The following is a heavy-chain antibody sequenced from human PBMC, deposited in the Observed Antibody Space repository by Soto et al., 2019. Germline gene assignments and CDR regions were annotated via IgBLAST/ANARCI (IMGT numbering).Heavy chain of an antibody. V-gene: IGHV3-30*18. D-gene: IGHD2-15*01. Sequence: GVSLRLSCAAPGFTFSSYGMHWVRQAPGKGLEWVAVISYDGSNKYYADSVKGRFTISRDNSKNTLYLQMNSLRAEDTAVYYCAKTEDGYFDLWGRGTLVTVSS. CDR3: AKTEDGYFDL. CDR2: ISYDGSNK. J-gene: IGHJ2*01. CDR1: GFTFSSYG.